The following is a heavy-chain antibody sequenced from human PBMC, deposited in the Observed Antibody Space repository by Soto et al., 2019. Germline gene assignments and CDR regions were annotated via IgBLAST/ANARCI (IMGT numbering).Heavy chain of an antibody. D-gene: IGHD2-15*01. J-gene: IGHJ4*02. Sequence: SETLSLTCTVSGGSISSFYWSWIRQSPGKGLEWIGYVYNSGRTSYNPSLKSRVSISMDTSKNQFSLNLDSVTAADTAVYYCARADPDASVGYWGQGTLVTVSS. V-gene: IGHV4-59*01. CDR3: ARADPDASVGY. CDR1: GGSISSFY. CDR2: VYNSGRT.